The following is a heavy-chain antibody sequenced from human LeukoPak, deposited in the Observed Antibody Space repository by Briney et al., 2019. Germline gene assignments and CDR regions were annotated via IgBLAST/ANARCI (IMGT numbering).Heavy chain of an antibody. D-gene: IGHD4-23*01. V-gene: IGHV4-39*07. Sequence: SETLSLTCTVSGGSISSSTYYWGWIRQPPGKGLEWIGSIYFGGGTYYNPSLKSRITISVGGSKNQFSLRLTSTTAADTAVYYCARGPPFLGNLFWGQGTLVTVSS. CDR2: IYFGGGT. CDR3: ARGPPFLGNLF. J-gene: IGHJ4*02. CDR1: GGSISSSTYY.